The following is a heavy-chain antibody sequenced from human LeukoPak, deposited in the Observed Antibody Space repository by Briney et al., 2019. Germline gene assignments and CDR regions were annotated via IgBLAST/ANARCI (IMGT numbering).Heavy chain of an antibody. D-gene: IGHD5-24*01. Sequence: ASVKVSCKASGYTFTGYYMHWVRQAPGQGLEWMGIINPSGGSTSYAQKFQGRVTMTRDMSTSTVYMELSSLRSEDTAVYYCAMMTKINAFDIWGQGTMVTVSS. CDR2: INPSGGST. V-gene: IGHV1-46*01. CDR3: AMMTKINAFDI. J-gene: IGHJ3*02. CDR1: GYTFTGYY.